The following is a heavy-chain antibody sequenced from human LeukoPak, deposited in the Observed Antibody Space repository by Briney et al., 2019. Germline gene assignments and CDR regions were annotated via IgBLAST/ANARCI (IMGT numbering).Heavy chain of an antibody. J-gene: IGHJ4*02. CDR3: ARAYGSGNYGSLY. Sequence: ASVKVSCKASGYTFTDCYIHWMRQVPGQGLEWMAWINPNSGGTDYAQTFQGRVTMTRDTTISTAYMELSRLRSDDTAVYYRARAYGSGNYGSLYWGQGTLVTVSS. V-gene: IGHV1-2*02. CDR2: INPNSGGT. CDR1: GYTFTDCY. D-gene: IGHD3-10*01.